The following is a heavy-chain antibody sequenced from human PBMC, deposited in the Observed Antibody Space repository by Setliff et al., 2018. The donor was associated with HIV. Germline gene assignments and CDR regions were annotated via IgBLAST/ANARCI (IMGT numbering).Heavy chain of an antibody. CDR1: GGSISSTNYF. CDR2: IYYHGST. J-gene: IGHJ4*02. Sequence: LSLTCTVSGGSISSTNYFWGWIRQPPGKGLEWIGTIYYHGSTYYNPSLKSRVTISIDTSKTQFSLQLTSVTAADTAVYYCVNPSGAMGDFDSWGQGTLVTVSS. V-gene: IGHV4-39*01. CDR3: VNPSGAMGDFDS. D-gene: IGHD3-16*01.